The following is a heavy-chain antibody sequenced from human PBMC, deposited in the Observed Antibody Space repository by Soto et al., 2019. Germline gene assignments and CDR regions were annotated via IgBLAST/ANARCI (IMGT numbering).Heavy chain of an antibody. J-gene: IGHJ4*02. CDR1: GGTFSSYA. Sequence: QVQLVQSGAEVKKPGSSVKVSCKASGGTFSSYAISWVRQAPGQGLEWMGGIIPIFGTANYAQKFQGRVTITADETMSTGYMELSSLSSEDPAVYYCARESRYCSGGSCYFLPGIDYLGQGTLVTVSS. CDR2: IIPIFGTA. D-gene: IGHD2-15*01. CDR3: ARESRYCSGGSCYFLPGIDY. V-gene: IGHV1-69*12.